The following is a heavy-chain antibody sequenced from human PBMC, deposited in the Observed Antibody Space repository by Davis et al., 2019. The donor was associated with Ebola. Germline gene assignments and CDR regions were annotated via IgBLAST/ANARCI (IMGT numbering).Heavy chain of an antibody. CDR2: ISYDGSNK. Sequence: GESLKISCAASGFTFSSYPMHWVRQAPGKGLEWVAVISYDGSNKYYADSVKGRFTISRDNSKNTLYLQMNSLRAEDTAVYYCARDHELVATISYYYYGMDVWGQGTTVTVSS. V-gene: IGHV3-30-3*01. J-gene: IGHJ6*02. D-gene: IGHD5-12*01. CDR3: ARDHELVATISYYYYGMDV. CDR1: GFTFSSYP.